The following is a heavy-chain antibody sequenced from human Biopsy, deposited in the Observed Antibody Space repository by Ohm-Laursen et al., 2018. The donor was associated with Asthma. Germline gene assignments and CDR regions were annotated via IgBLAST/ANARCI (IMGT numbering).Heavy chain of an antibody. V-gene: IGHV3-23*01. D-gene: IGHD6-19*01. J-gene: IGHJ4*02. CDR1: GFTHSSSA. CDR2: ITGSCGTT. Sequence: SLRLSCAPSGFTHSSSAMSWVRQAPGKGLDRVSAITGSCGTTYYADSVRGRFTISSDNSKSTLFLQMDSLSAEDTAVYYCAKDFRGIAVAGDRGFDYWGQGTLVTVSS. CDR3: AKDFRGIAVAGDRGFDY.